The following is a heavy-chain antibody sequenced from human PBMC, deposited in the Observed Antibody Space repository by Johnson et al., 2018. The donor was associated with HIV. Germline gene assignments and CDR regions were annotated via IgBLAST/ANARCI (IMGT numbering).Heavy chain of an antibody. CDR1: GFTFDDYG. V-gene: IGHV3-20*04. J-gene: IGHJ3*01. Sequence: VQLVESGGDVVRPGGSLRLSCAASGFTFDDYGISWVRLVPGKGLEWVSGINWNGGTTGYVDSVKGRFTISRDNAKNSLHLQMNSLRVEDTAVYYCAKVDCGGDTCAGYDPFDLWGQGTLVTVSS. CDR2: INWNGGTT. D-gene: IGHD2-21*01. CDR3: AKVDCGGDTCAGYDPFDL.